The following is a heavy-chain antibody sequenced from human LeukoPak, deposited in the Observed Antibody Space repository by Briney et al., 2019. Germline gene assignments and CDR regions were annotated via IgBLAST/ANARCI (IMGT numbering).Heavy chain of an antibody. Sequence: SETLSLTCTVSGYSISSGYYWGWIRQPPGKGLEWIGNMYYSGSTYYNPSLKSRVTISVDTSNNQFSLKLSSVTAADTAVYYCARETSQKGAHYMDVWGKGTTVTISS. J-gene: IGHJ6*03. V-gene: IGHV4-38-2*02. CDR2: MYYSGST. CDR3: ARETSQKGAHYMDV. CDR1: GYSISSGYY. D-gene: IGHD3-16*01.